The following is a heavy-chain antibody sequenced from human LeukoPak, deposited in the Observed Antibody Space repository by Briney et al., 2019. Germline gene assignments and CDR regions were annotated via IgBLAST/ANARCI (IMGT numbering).Heavy chain of an antibody. V-gene: IGHV5-51*01. CDR1: GYSFTSYW. CDR3: ARIPYYYDSSGYHFDY. D-gene: IGHD3-22*01. Sequence: GESLKISCKGSGYSFTSYWIGWVRQMPGEGLEWMGIIYPGDSDTRYSPSFQGQVTISADKSISTAYLQWSSLKASDTAMYYCARIPYYYDSSGYHFDYWGQGTLVTVSS. J-gene: IGHJ4*02. CDR2: IYPGDSDT.